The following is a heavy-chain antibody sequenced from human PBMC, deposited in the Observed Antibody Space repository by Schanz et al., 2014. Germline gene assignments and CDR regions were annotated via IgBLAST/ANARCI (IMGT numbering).Heavy chain of an antibody. J-gene: IGHJ4*02. CDR2: MSWNAGSL. CDR3: AKDAAYYDSVIFPDH. Sequence: QVQLVESGGGVVQPGRSLRLSCAASGFTFSSYGMHWVRQAPGKGLEWVSGMSWNAGSLGYGDSVKGRFTISRDNAKNSLYLQMNSLGAEDTAIYFCAKDAAYYDSVIFPDHWGQGTLVTVSS. V-gene: IGHV3-NL1*01. D-gene: IGHD3-22*01. CDR1: GFTFSSYG.